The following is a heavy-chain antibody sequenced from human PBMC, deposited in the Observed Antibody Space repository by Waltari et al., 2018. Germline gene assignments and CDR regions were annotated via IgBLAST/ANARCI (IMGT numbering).Heavy chain of an antibody. V-gene: IGHV3-72*01. J-gene: IGHJ6*03. D-gene: IGHD4-4*01. CDR3: ARVQKNYMDV. CDR1: GFTFSDHY. CDR2: TRNKANSYTT. Sequence: EVQLVESGGGLVQPGGSLRLSCAASGFTFSDHYMDWVRQAPGKGLEWVGRTRNKANSYTTEYAASVKGRFTISRDDSKNSLYLQMNSLKTEDTAVYYCARVQKNYMDVWGKGTTVTVSS.